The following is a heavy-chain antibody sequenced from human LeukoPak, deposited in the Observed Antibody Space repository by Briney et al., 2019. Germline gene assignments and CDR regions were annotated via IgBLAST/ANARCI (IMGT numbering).Heavy chain of an antibody. CDR3: ARCPITMVRGVYRTYYYYYMDV. V-gene: IGHV1-18*01. CDR1: GYTFTSYG. D-gene: IGHD3-10*01. Sequence: ASVKVSCKASGYTFTSYGISWVRQAPGQGLEWMGWISAYNGNTNYAQKLQGRVTMTTDTSTSTAYMELRSLRSDDTAVYYCARCPITMVRGVYRTYYYYYMDVWGKGTTVTVSS. CDR2: ISAYNGNT. J-gene: IGHJ6*03.